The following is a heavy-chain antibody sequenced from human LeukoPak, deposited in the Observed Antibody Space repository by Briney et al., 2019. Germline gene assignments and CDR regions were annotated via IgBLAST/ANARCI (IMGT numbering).Heavy chain of an antibody. D-gene: IGHD3-10*01. Sequence: GGSLRLSCAASGFTFSSYAMSWVRQAPGKGLEWVSAISGSGGSTYYADSVKGRFTISRDNSKNTLYLQMNSLRAEDTAIYYCAKGTRITMVRGYFDYWGQGTLVTVSS. CDR2: ISGSGGST. CDR3: AKGTRITMVRGYFDY. CDR1: GFTFSSYA. V-gene: IGHV3-23*01. J-gene: IGHJ4*02.